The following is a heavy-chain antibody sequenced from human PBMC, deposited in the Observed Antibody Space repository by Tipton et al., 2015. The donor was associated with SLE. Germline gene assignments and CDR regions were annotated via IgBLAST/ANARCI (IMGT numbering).Heavy chain of an antibody. CDR2: LYYSGNT. V-gene: IGHV4-39*07. J-gene: IGHJ6*03. CDR1: GGSIRSSRHF. D-gene: IGHD2-21*01. Sequence: TLSLTCTASGGSIRSSRHFWGWIRQPPGKGLEWIGVLYYSGNTYYNPSLKSPVTLSIDTSKNQFSLRLSSVTAADTAVYYCARLIPGSYYFYMDVWGKGTTVTVSS. CDR3: ARLIPGSYYFYMDV.